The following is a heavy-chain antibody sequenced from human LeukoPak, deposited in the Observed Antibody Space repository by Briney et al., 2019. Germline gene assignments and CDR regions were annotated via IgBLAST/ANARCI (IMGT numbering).Heavy chain of an antibody. CDR3: ARGSPLAWFGELLAPRYYYYGMDV. D-gene: IGHD3-10*01. V-gene: IGHV1-2*06. J-gene: IGHJ6*02. Sequence: ASVKVSCKASGYTFTGHYMHWVRQAPGQGLEWMGRINPNSGGTNYAQKFQGRVTMTRDTSISTAYMELSRLRSDDTAVYYCARGSPLAWFGELLAPRYYYYGMDVWGQGTTVTVSS. CDR2: INPNSGGT. CDR1: GYTFTGHY.